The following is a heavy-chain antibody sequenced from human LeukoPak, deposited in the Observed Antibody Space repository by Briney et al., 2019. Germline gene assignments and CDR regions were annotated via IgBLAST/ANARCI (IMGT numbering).Heavy chain of an antibody. V-gene: IGHV4-39*02. CDR1: GGSISSSSYY. CDR3: ARELLERGLY. CDR2: IYYSGST. J-gene: IGHJ4*02. D-gene: IGHD1-1*01. Sequence: SETLSLTCTVSGGSISSSSYYWGWIRQPPGKGLEWIGSIYYSGSTYYNPSLKSRVTISVDTSTNQFSLKLSSVTAADTAVYYCARELLERGLYWGQGTLVTVSS.